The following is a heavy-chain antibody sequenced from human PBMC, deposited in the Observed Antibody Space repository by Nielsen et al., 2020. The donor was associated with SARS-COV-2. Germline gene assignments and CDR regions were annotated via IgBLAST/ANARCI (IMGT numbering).Heavy chain of an antibody. V-gene: IGHV4-39*07. D-gene: IGHD1-20*01. CDR1: GGSISSSSYY. J-gene: IGHJ6*02. Sequence: SETLSLTCTVSGGSISSSSYYWGWIRQPPGKGLEWIGSIYYSGSTYYNPSLKSRVTISVDTSKNQFSLKLSSVTAADTAVYYCARDSASGNWNPYGDYYYYGMDVWGQGTTVTVSS. CDR3: ARDSASGNWNPYGDYYYYGMDV. CDR2: IYYSGST.